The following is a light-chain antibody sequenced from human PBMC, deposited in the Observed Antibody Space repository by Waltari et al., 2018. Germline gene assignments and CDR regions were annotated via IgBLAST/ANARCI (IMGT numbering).Light chain of an antibody. J-gene: IGKJ4*01. CDR3: QQRSNWLT. Sequence: EIVLTQSPATLSLSPGESATLSCRPSQSISNYLTLYQQKPGQAPRLLIYDASNRATGIPARFSGSGSGTDFTLTITSLEPEDVAVYYCQQRSNWLTFGGGTKVEIK. CDR2: DAS. CDR1: QSISNY. V-gene: IGKV3-11*01.